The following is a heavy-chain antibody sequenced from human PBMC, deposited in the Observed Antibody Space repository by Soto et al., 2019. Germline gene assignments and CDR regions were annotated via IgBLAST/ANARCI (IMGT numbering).Heavy chain of an antibody. CDR1: GLTFRSYW. CDR3: ARGLDD. CDR2: INQDGREE. V-gene: IGHV3-7*05. Sequence: EIQLVESGGGLVQPGGSLRLDCAASGLTFRSYWMTWVRQAPGKGLEWVANINQDGREEYYVDPVKGRFSVSRDNAKNSLYLQMNSLRVEDTAVYYCARGLDDWGQGTTVSVS. J-gene: IGHJ6*02.